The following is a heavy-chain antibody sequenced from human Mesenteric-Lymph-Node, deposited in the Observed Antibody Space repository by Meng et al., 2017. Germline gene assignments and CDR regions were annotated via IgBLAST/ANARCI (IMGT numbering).Heavy chain of an antibody. CDR2: IYSSGST. J-gene: IGHJ5*02. D-gene: IGHD3-10*01. V-gene: IGHV4-31*03. CDR3: ARASYGSGSPLGESWFDP. Sequence: QLPRQEPGPGRVKPSQTLSLTCTVSGGSISSGGYYWSWIRQHPGKGLEWIGYIYSSGSTYYNPSLRSRLTISVDTSKNQFSLKLSSVTAADTAVYYCARASYGSGSPLGESWFDPWGQGTLVTVSS. CDR1: GGSISSGGYY.